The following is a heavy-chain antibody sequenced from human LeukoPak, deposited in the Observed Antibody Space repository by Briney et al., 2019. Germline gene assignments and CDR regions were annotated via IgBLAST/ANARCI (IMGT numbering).Heavy chain of an antibody. V-gene: IGHV4-59*01. CDR1: GGSISSYY. D-gene: IGHD3-10*01. CDR3: SQSYGSGKGWFDP. J-gene: IGHJ5*02. Sequence: PSETLSLTCTVSGGSISSYYWSWIRQPPGKGLEWIGYIYYSGSTNYNPSLKSRVTISVDTSKNQFSLKLSSVTAADTAVYYCSQSYGSGKGWFDPWGQGTLVTVSS. CDR2: IYYSGST.